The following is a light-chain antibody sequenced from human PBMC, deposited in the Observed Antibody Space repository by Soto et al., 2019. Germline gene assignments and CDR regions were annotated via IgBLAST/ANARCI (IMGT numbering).Light chain of an antibody. V-gene: IGLV2-14*01. Sequence: QSVLTQPASVSGSPGQSITISCTGTSSDIGDYTHVSWYQQHPRKAPKLIIYEVSDRPSGVSNRFSGSKSGNTASLTISGLQTEDEADYYCCSYTSISTSAVFGGGTQLTVL. J-gene: IGLJ2*01. CDR3: CSYTSISTSAV. CDR1: SSDIGDYTH. CDR2: EVS.